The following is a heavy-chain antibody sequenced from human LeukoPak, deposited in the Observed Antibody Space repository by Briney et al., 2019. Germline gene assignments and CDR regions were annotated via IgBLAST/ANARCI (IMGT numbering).Heavy chain of an antibody. V-gene: IGHV3-53*01. CDR3: ALVNYYGSYYYYGMDV. D-gene: IGHD3-10*01. CDR2: IYSGGST. J-gene: IGHJ6*02. Sequence: GGSLGLSCAASGFTVSSNYMSWVRQPPGKGLEWVSVIYSGGSTYYADSVKGRFTISRDNSKNTLYLQMNSLRAEDTAVYYCALVNYYGSYYYYGMDVWGQGTTVTVSS. CDR1: GFTVSSNY.